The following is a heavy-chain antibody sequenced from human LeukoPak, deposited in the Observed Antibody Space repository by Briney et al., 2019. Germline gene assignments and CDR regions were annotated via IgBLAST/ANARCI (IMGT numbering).Heavy chain of an antibody. CDR1: GFTFNSYW. D-gene: IGHD3-10*01. CDR3: AKKKMAYGSGSFYPDY. CDR2: IKQDGSEK. V-gene: IGHV3-7*01. Sequence: SGGSLRLSCAASGFTFNSYWMSWVRQAPGKGLEWVANIKQDGSEKYYVDSVEGRFTISRDNAKNSLYLQMNSLRAEDTAVYYCAKKKMAYGSGSFYPDYWGQGTLVTVSS. J-gene: IGHJ4*02.